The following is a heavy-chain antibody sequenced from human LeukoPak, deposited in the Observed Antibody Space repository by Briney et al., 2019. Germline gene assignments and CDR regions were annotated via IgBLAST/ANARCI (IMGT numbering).Heavy chain of an antibody. J-gene: IGHJ4*02. D-gene: IGHD4-11*01. V-gene: IGHV3-23*01. CDR2: ISGSGGST. CDR1: GFTFSSYA. CDR3: VKRVDYSEKYYFDS. Sequence: GGSLRLSCAASGFTFSSYAMSWVRQAPGKGLEWVSAISGSGGSTYYADSVKGQFTISRDNSKNTLYLQMNSLRAEDTAIYYCVKRVDYSEKYYFDSWGRGTLVTVSS.